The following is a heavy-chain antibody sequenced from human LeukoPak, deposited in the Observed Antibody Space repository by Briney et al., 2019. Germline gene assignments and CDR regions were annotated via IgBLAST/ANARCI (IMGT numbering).Heavy chain of an antibody. CDR2: ISYSGST. V-gene: IGHV4-59*01. D-gene: IGHD3-22*01. J-gene: IGHJ4*02. CDR3: ARSYYDSSGYTPAIDY. Sequence: PSETLSLTCTVSGGSIRTYYWNWIRQPPGKGLEWIGYISYSGSTNYSPSFKSRVTISVDTSKNQFSLKLSSVTAADTAVYYCARSYYDSSGYTPAIDYWGQGTLVTVSS. CDR1: GGSIRTYY.